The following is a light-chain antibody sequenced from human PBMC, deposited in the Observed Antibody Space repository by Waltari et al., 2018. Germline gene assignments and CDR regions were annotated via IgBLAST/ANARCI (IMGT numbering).Light chain of an antibody. CDR2: DVS. Sequence: QSALTQPASVSGSPGQSIPISCTGTSSDVCGYDYVSWYQQPPGKPPKLILYDVSNRPLEVSHRFSGSKSGNTASLTISGLQADDEAEYYCGSYTSSTTLAFGTGTKVTVL. CDR3: GSYTSSTTLA. J-gene: IGLJ1*01. CDR1: SSDVCGYDY. V-gene: IGLV2-14*03.